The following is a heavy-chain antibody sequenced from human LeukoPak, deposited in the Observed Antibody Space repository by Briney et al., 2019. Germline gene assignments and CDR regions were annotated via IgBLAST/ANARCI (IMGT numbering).Heavy chain of an antibody. CDR3: ASDGTLRVIQLWSYYYYGMDV. J-gene: IGHJ6*02. CDR2: INPSGGST. V-gene: IGHV1-46*01. D-gene: IGHD5-18*01. Sequence: ASVKVSCKASGYTFTSYYMHWVRQAPGQGLEWMGLINPSGGSTSYAQKFQGRVTMTRDTSTSTVYMELSSLRSEDTAVYYCASDGTLRVIQLWSYYYYGMDVWGQGTTVTVSS. CDR1: GYTFTSYY.